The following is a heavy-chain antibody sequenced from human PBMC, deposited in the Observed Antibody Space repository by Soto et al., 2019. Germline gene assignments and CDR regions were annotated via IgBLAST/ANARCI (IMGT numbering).Heavy chain of an antibody. V-gene: IGHV3-23*01. J-gene: IGHJ4*02. CDR1: GFTFSNYG. CDR2: IKDSGGGT. D-gene: IGHD2-21*02. CDR3: AREHYGDSNHFDF. Sequence: EVQLLESGGGVIQPGGSLRLSCVTSGFTFSNYGMNWVRQAPGKGLEWVSVIKDSGGGTDYADSVKGRFTISRDNSKNTLYLQLSSLRDDDTAVYYCAREHYGDSNHFDFWGQGTLVAVSS.